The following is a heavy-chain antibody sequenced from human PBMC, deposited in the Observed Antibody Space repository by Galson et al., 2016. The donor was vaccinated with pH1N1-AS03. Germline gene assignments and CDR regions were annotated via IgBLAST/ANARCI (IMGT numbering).Heavy chain of an antibody. CDR2: ISWNDNK. D-gene: IGHD2-21*02. V-gene: IGHV2-5*01. J-gene: IGHJ4*02. Sequence: PALVKPTQTLTLTCTFSGFSLSTSEAGVGWIRQPPGKALEWLALISWNDNKLYRPSLKSRLTITKDTSKNQVVLTMTNMDPEDTATYYCGHSTAGYWGQGILVTVSS. CDR1: GFSLSTSEAG. CDR3: GHSTAGY.